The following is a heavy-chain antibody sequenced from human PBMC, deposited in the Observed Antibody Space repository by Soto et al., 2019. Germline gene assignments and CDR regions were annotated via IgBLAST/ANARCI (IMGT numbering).Heavy chain of an antibody. CDR1: GGSISSGGYY. Sequence: SETLSLTCTVSGGSISSGGYYWSWIRQPPGKGLEWIGYIYYSGSTYYNPSLKSRVTISVDTSKNQFSLKLSSVTAADTAVYYCARDQYGSGSYYGYWGQGTLVTVSS. J-gene: IGHJ4*02. CDR2: IYYSGST. D-gene: IGHD3-10*01. V-gene: IGHV4-30-4*01. CDR3: ARDQYGSGSYYGY.